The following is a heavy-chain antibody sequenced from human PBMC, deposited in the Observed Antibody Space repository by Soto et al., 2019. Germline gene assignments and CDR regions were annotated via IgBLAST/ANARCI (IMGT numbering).Heavy chain of an antibody. V-gene: IGHV4-39*01. J-gene: IGHJ5*02. Sequence: SETLSLTCTVSGDSISSNSFYWGWIRQTPGKGLEWIESIYYNGFTYYNPSLKSRLTISVDTSKNQFSLKLSSVTAADTTVYYCARSYDFWSGPGYCDPWGQGILVTVSS. CDR1: GDSISSNSFY. CDR3: ARSYDFWSGPGYCDP. D-gene: IGHD3-3*01. CDR2: IYYNGFT.